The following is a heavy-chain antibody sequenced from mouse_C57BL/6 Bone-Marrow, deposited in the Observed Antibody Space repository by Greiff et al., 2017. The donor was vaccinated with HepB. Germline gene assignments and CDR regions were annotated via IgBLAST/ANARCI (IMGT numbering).Heavy chain of an antibody. V-gene: IGHV5-4*01. CDR1: GFTFSSYA. CDR2: ISDGGSYT. CDR3: ARDRFYYYGSSPHWYFDV. J-gene: IGHJ1*03. Sequence: EVNVVESGGGLVKPGGSLKLSCAASGFTFSSYAMSWVRQTPEKRLEWVATISDGGSYTYYPDNVKGRFTISRDNAKNNLYLQMSHRKSEDTAMYYCARDRFYYYGSSPHWYFDVWGTGTTVTVSS. D-gene: IGHD1-1*01.